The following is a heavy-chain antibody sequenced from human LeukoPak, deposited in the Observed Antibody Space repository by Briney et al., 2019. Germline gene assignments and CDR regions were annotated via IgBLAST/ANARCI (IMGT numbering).Heavy chain of an antibody. V-gene: IGHV3-23*01. CDR2: INTSGGTT. Sequence: GGSLRLSCAASGFXFSSHAVSWVRQAPGKGLEWASGINTSGGTTYYADSVKGRFTICRDNSKNTLYLQMNNLRAEDTALYYCAAKHYGEYYFDYWGQGTLVTVSS. CDR3: AAKHYGEYYFDY. D-gene: IGHD4-17*01. CDR1: GFXFSSHA. J-gene: IGHJ4*02.